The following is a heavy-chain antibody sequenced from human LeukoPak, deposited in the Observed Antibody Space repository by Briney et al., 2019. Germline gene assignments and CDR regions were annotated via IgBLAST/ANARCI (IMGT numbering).Heavy chain of an antibody. CDR3: ARGSRYKPDFFDD. Sequence: PSETLSLTCSVSGGSMRHSYWTWIRQTPEKGLEWIGYVYDNGNSNSRSSLRSRVSMSVDTSRNEFSLKVSSVTAADTAVYFCARGSRYKPDFFDDWGLGTPVTVSS. V-gene: IGHV4-59*01. D-gene: IGHD3-3*01. CDR2: VYDNGNS. CDR1: GGSMRHSY. J-gene: IGHJ4*02.